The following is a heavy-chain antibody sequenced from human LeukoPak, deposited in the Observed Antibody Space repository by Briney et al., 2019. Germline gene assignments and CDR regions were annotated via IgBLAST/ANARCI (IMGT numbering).Heavy chain of an antibody. CDR2: INPSGGST. V-gene: IGHV1-46*01. D-gene: IGHD2-2*01. J-gene: IGHJ2*01. CDR1: GYTFTSYY. Sequence: GASVKASCKASGYTFTSYYMHWVRQPPGQGLEWLGIINPSGGSTSYAPKFQGRVTMTRDTSTSTVYMELSSLRTEDTAVYYCARDWGCSSTSCYGIYWYFDLWGRGTLVTVSS. CDR3: ARDWGCSSTSCYGIYWYFDL.